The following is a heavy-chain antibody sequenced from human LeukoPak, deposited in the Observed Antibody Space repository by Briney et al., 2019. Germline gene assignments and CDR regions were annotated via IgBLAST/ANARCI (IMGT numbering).Heavy chain of an antibody. J-gene: IGHJ4*02. CDR3: AKDEDGYFGS. Sequence: PGGSLSLSFIASGFTFKKYDMTWVRDAPGGGLECVSIIICSGRTTFYADSVKGRFTISRDNSKNTLYLQMSSLRAEDTGVYYCAKDEDGYFGSWGQGTLVTVSS. V-gene: IGHV3-23*01. CDR2: IICSGRTT. CDR1: GFTFKKYD. D-gene: IGHD5-24*01.